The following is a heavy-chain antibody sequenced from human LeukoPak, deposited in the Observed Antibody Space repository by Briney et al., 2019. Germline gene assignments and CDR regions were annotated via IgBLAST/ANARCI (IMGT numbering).Heavy chain of an antibody. CDR2: IFYSGST. Sequence: KASETLSLTCTVSSGSISTSNYYWGWVRQPPGKALEWIGNIFYSGSTYYSPSLKSRVTISLDTSRNQFSLKLNSVTAADTAVYYCARGPSGDSSGYYPTYWGQGTLVTVSS. V-gene: IGHV4-39*07. J-gene: IGHJ4*02. D-gene: IGHD3-22*01. CDR1: SGSISTSNYY. CDR3: ARGPSGDSSGYYPTY.